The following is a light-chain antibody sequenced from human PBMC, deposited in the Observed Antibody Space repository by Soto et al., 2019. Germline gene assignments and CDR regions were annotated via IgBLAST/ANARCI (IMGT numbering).Light chain of an antibody. CDR2: AAS. V-gene: IGKV1-39*01. Sequence: DIQMTQSPSSLSASVGDRVTITCRASQSISSYLNWYQQKPGKAPKLLIYAASSLQSGVPSRFSGSGSGTDYTLTISSLQPEEFATYYCQQCYSTLPTFGQGTRLEIK. CDR1: QSISSY. CDR3: QQCYSTLPT. J-gene: IGKJ5*01.